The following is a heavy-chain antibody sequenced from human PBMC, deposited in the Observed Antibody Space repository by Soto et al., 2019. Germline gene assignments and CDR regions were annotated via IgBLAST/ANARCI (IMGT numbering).Heavy chain of an antibody. CDR2: IDPSDSYT. CDR3: ARGENYDVLTGYYPPYGMDV. Sequence: GESLKISCKDSGHSFTTYWISWVRQMPGKGLEWMGRIDPSDSYTNYSPSFQGHVTISVDKSISTAYLQWSSLQASDSAMYYCARGENYDVLTGYYPPYGMDVWGQGTTVTVSS. J-gene: IGHJ6*02. V-gene: IGHV5-10-1*01. CDR1: GHSFTTYW. D-gene: IGHD3-9*01.